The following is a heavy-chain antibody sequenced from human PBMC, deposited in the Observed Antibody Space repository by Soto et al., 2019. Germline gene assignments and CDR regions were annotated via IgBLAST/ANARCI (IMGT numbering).Heavy chain of an antibody. CDR1: GYXSTSNL. CDR2: IFPSYSDT. D-gene: IGHD3-22*01. J-gene: IGHJ5*02. CDR3: ARKDKSGYLNWFDP. V-gene: IGHV5-51*01. Sequence: EXLKSSCRASGYXSTSNLVAWVRHMPGKGLEFIGIIFPSYSDTRYSPSFQGQVTISADRSTSTVFLQWASLKSSDTAVYFCARKDKSGYLNWFDPWGQGTLVPVS.